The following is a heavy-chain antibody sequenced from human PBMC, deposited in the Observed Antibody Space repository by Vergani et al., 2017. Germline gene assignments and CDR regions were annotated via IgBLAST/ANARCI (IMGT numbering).Heavy chain of an antibody. CDR2: ISHSGSA. CDR1: GGSFSGLF. J-gene: IGHJ2*01. Sequence: QVLLQQWGAGLLKPSETLSLTSAVYGGSFSGLFWNWIRQSPGKGLEWIGEISHSGSANYNPSLKSRVTISVDTSKKKFSLKRNSVTAADTAVYYCVRSTMRSFGNWYFDLWGRGTLVTVSS. V-gene: IGHV4-34*02. CDR3: VRSTMRSFGNWYFDL. D-gene: IGHD2/OR15-2a*01.